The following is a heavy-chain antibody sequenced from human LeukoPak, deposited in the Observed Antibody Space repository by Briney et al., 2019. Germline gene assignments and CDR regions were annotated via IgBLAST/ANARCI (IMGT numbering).Heavy chain of an antibody. D-gene: IGHD3-22*01. CDR1: GFTLSRYW. J-gene: IGHJ4*02. V-gene: IGHV3-7*01. Sequence: GGSLRLSCAVSGFTLSRYWMTWVRQAPGKGLEWVANIKEDGSEKYYVDSVKGRFTISRDNAKNSLYLQMNSLRVEDTAVYYCARDPPENYYDGSGYYSWGQGTLVTVSS. CDR2: IKEDGSEK. CDR3: ARDPPENYYDGSGYYS.